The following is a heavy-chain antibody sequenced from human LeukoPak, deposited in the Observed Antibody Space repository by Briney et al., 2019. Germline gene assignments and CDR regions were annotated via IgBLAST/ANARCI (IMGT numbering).Heavy chain of an antibody. CDR2: ISGSVGRT. V-gene: IGHV3-23*01. CDR3: AKGRWELVDAFDI. Sequence: GGSLRLSCAASGFTFSSYAMSWVRQAPGKGLEWVSSISGSVGRTYYADSVQGRFTISRDNSKNTLYLQMNSLRTEDTAVYYCAKGRWELVDAFDIWGQGTMVTVSA. D-gene: IGHD1-26*01. CDR1: GFTFSSYA. J-gene: IGHJ3*02.